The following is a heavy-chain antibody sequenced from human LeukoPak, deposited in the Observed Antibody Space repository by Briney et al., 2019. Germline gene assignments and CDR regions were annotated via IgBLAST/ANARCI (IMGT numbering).Heavy chain of an antibody. D-gene: IGHD6-25*01. CDR1: GFTFSSYW. J-gene: IGHJ4*02. CDR2: ISSSGSTT. Sequence: GGSLRLSCAASGFTFSSYWMNWVRQAPGRGLEWVSYISSSGSTTYYADSVKGRFTISRDNAKNSLYLQMNSLRAEDTAVYYCARDGPRSVSGTSYFDYWGQGTLVTVSS. CDR3: ARDGPRSVSGTSYFDY. V-gene: IGHV3-48*04.